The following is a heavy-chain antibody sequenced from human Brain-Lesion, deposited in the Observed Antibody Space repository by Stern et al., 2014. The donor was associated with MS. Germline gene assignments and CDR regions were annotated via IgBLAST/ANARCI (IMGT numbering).Heavy chain of an antibody. D-gene: IGHD1-26*01. J-gene: IGHJ6*02. Sequence: QVQLVQSGAEVKKPGASVKVSCKTSGYIFTGYYIHWVRQAPGQGLEWMAWINPNTGGTKYAQEFQGRVTMSRDTSISTAYVELSSLTSDDTAVYYCARDHYLGMDVWGQGTTVTVSS. CDR2: INPNTGGT. V-gene: IGHV1-2*02. CDR1: GYIFTGYY. CDR3: ARDHYLGMDV.